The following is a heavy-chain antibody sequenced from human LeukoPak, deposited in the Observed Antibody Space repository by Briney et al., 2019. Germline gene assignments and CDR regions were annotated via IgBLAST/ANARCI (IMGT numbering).Heavy chain of an antibody. D-gene: IGHD2-15*01. V-gene: IGHV3-21*01. CDR3: ARDGVAAGGYWYFDL. CDR2: ISSSSSYI. Sequence: GGSLRLSCAASGFTFSSYSMSWVRQAPGKGLEWVSSISSSSSYIYYADSVKGRFTISRDSAKNSLYLQMNSLRAEDTAVYYCARDGVAAGGYWYFDLWGRGTLVTVSS. J-gene: IGHJ2*01. CDR1: GFTFSSYS.